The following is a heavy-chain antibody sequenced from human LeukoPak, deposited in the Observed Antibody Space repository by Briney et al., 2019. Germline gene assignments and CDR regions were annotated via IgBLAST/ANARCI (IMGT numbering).Heavy chain of an antibody. J-gene: IGHJ6*02. CDR3: AKDEAWATYYYYGMDV. CDR1: GFTFSSYG. V-gene: IGHV3-30*18. CDR2: ISYDGSNK. Sequence: PGRSLRLYCAASGFTFSSYGMHWVRQAPGKGLEWVAVISYDGSNKYYADSVKGRFTISRDNSKNTLYLQMNSLRAEDTAVYYCAKDEAWATYYYYGMDVWGQGTTVTVSS. D-gene: IGHD3-16*01.